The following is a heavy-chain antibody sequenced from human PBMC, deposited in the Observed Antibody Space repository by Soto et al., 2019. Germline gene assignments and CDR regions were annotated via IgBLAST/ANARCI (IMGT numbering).Heavy chain of an antibody. Sequence: QVQLVQSGAEMKKPGASVKVSCKASGYNFTSYYMHWVRQAPGQGLEWMGIINPSGGSTSYAQKFQGRVTMTRDTSTSTVYMELSSLRSEDTAVYYCASDRGGSYHLDYWGQGTLVTVSS. CDR3: ASDRGGSYHLDY. CDR2: INPSGGST. J-gene: IGHJ4*02. CDR1: GYNFTSYY. D-gene: IGHD1-26*01. V-gene: IGHV1-46*01.